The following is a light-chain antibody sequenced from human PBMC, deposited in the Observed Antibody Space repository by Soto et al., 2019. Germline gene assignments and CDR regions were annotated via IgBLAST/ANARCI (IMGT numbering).Light chain of an antibody. V-gene: IGKV3-20*01. CDR1: RGVPSNY. J-gene: IGKJ1*01. CDR3: QQYGTSPWK. Sequence: VLTQSPGTLSLSPGESATLSCRASRGVPSNYLAWYQQKPGQAPRLLIYGASSRATGIPDRFSGSGSGTDCNLSISRLEPDDFAVYYCQQYGTSPWKFGQGTKVESK. CDR2: GAS.